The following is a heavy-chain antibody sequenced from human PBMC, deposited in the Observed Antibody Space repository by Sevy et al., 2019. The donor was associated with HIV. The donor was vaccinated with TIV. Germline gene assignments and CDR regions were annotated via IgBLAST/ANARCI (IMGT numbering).Heavy chain of an antibody. Sequence: GGSLRLSCAASGFTFSSYDMHWVRQATGKGLEWVSAIGTAGDTYYPGSVKGRFTISRENAKNHLYLQMNSLRAGDTAVYYCARAPIGSSWYYFDYWGQGTLVTVSS. CDR1: GFTFSSYD. D-gene: IGHD6-13*01. V-gene: IGHV3-13*01. J-gene: IGHJ4*02. CDR3: ARAPIGSSWYYFDY. CDR2: IGTAGDT.